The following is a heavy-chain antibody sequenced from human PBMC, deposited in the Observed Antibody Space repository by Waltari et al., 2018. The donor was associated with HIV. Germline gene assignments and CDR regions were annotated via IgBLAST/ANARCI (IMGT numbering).Heavy chain of an antibody. V-gene: IGHV3-53*04. Sequence: EVQLVESGGGLVQPGGSLRLSCAASGFTVSSNYMSWVRQAPGKGLECVSVIYSGGSTYYADSVKGRFTISRHNSKNTLYLQMNSLRAEDTAVYYCARGYNLSFYYGMDVWGQGTTVTVSS. CDR3: ARGYNLSFYYGMDV. CDR2: IYSGGST. CDR1: GFTVSSNY. D-gene: IGHD1-1*01. J-gene: IGHJ6*02.